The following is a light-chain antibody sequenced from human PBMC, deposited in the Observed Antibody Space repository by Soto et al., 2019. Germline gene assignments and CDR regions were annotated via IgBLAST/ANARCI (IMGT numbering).Light chain of an antibody. CDR3: QQRSNWPPWT. CDR2: DAS. J-gene: IGKJ1*01. CDR1: QSVSNNY. Sequence: EIVLTQSPGTLSLSLGERATLSCRARQSVSNNYLSWYQQKPGQAPRLLIYDASNRATGIPARFSGSGSGTDFTLTISSLEPEDFAVYYCQQRSNWPPWTFGQGTKVDIK. V-gene: IGKV3-11*01.